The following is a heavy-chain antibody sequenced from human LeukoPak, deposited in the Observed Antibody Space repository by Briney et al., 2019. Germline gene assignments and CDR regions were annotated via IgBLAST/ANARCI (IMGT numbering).Heavy chain of an antibody. J-gene: IGHJ5*02. V-gene: IGHV4-39*07. D-gene: IGHD6-19*01. CDR3: ARWVSSGWGTWFDP. Sequence: SETLSLTCTVSGGSISSSDYSWGWIRQPPEKGLEWIGSIYYSGSTYYNPSLKSRVTISVDTSKNQFSLKLSSVTAADTAVYYCARWVSSGWGTWFDPWGQGTLVTVSS. CDR1: GGSISSSDYS. CDR2: IYYSGST.